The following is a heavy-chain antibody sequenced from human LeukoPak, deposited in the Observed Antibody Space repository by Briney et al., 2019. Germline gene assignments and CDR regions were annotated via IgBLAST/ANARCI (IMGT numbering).Heavy chain of an antibody. CDR3: ARSNGSSWMYFDS. J-gene: IGHJ4*02. V-gene: IGHV3-23*01. CDR2: ISAVGVST. D-gene: IGHD6-13*01. CDR1: GFTFSSYG. Sequence: GRSLRLSCAASGFTFSSYGIHWVRQAPGKGLEWVSSISAVGVSTYYADSVQGRFTISRDNSKNTLFLHLDSLRAADTAVYYCARSNGSSWMYFDSWGQGTLVTVSS.